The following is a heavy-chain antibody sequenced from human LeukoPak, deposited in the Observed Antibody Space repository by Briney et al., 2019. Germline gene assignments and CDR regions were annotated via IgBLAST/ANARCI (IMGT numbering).Heavy chain of an antibody. CDR2: IIPIFGTA. Sequence: GALVKVSCKASGGTFSSYAISWVRQAPGQGLEWMGGIIPIFGTANYAQKFQGRVTITADKSTSTAYMELSSLRSEDTAVYYCARTAGAAAGTSDIGDYYYMDVWGKGTTVTVSS. J-gene: IGHJ6*03. CDR1: GGTFSSYA. V-gene: IGHV1-69*06. CDR3: ARTAGAAAGTSDIGDYYYMDV. D-gene: IGHD6-13*01.